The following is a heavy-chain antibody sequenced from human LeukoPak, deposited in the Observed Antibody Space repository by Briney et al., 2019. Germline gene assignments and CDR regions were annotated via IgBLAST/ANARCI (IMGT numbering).Heavy chain of an antibody. Sequence: GGSLRLSCAASGFTFSSYWMSWVRQAPGKGLEWVANIKQDGSEKYYVDSVKGRFTISRDNAKNSLYLQMNSLRAEDTAVYYCARVREADYYYYYYMDVWGKGTTVTVSS. J-gene: IGHJ6*03. CDR2: IKQDGSEK. CDR3: ARVREADYYYYYYMDV. CDR1: GFTFSSYW. V-gene: IGHV3-7*01.